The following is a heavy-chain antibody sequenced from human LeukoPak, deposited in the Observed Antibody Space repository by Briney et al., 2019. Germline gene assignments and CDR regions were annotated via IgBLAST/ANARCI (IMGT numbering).Heavy chain of an antibody. Sequence: ASVKVSCKVSGYTLTELSMHWVRQAPGKGLEWMGGFDPEDGETIYAQKFQGRVTMTEDTSTDTAYMELSSLRSEDTAVYYCAREVVDYSNYRYYYYGMDVWGQGTTVTVSS. V-gene: IGHV1-24*01. CDR1: GYTLTELS. D-gene: IGHD4-11*01. CDR2: FDPEDGET. CDR3: AREVVDYSNYRYYYYGMDV. J-gene: IGHJ6*02.